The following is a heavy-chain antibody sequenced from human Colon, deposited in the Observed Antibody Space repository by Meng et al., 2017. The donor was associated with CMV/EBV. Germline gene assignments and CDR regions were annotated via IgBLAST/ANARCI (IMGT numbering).Heavy chain of an antibody. D-gene: IGHD4-17*01. CDR3: AQPGGYGDYGMDV. CDR2: INHRGTTI. J-gene: IGHJ6*02. V-gene: IGHV3-48*03. CDR1: GFTFSVYE. Sequence: GGSLRLSCAGSGFTFSVYEMNWVRQAPGMGLEWVAYINHRGTTIFYADSVKGRFTISRDNAKNSLYLQMNSLRAEDTAVYYCAQPGGYGDYGMDVWGQGTTVTVSS.